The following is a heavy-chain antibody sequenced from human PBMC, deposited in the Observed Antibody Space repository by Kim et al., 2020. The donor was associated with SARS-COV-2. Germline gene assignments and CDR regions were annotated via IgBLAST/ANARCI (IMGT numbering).Heavy chain of an antibody. D-gene: IGHD3-3*01. J-gene: IGHJ4*02. CDR2: ISGDFYSAI. CDR3: ARSNLQTPIFYFDN. Sequence: GGSLRLSCAASGFTFSRYGMNWVRQAPGKGPEWISYISGDFYSAIYYADSVKGRFTISRDDAKNSLSLQMNSLRDEDTALYYCARSNLQTPIFYFDNWGQGTLVTVSS. CDR1: GFTFSRYG. V-gene: IGHV3-48*02.